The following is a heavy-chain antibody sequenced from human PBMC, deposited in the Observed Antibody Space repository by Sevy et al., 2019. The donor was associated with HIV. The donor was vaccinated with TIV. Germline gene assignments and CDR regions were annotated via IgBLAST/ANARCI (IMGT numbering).Heavy chain of an antibody. CDR1: GFTFSNAW. CDR2: IKSKTDGGTT. Sequence: GGSLRLSCAASGFTFSNAWMSWVRQAPGKGLEWVGRIKSKTDGGTTDYAAPVKGRFTISRDDSKNTLYLQMNSLKTEDTAVYHCTTGDPHYYYDSSGPQGSYFDYWGQGTLVTVSS. V-gene: IGHV3-15*01. J-gene: IGHJ4*02. D-gene: IGHD3-22*01. CDR3: TTGDPHYYYDSSGPQGSYFDY.